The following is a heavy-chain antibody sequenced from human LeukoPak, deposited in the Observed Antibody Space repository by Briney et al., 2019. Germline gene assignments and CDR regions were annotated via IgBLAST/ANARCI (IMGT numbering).Heavy chain of an antibody. V-gene: IGHV4-34*01. CDR2: INHSGST. CDR1: GGSFSGYY. CDR3: ARAIAARPNYYYYYMDV. J-gene: IGHJ6*03. Sequence: SETLSLTCAVYGGSFSGYYWSWIRQPPGKGLEWIGEINHSGSTNYNPSLKSRVTISVDTSKNQFSLKLSSVTAADTAVYYCARAIAARPNYYYYYMDVWGKGTTVTVSS. D-gene: IGHD6-6*01.